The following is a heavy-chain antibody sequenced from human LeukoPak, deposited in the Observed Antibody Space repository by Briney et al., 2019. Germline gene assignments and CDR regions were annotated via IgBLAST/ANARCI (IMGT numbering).Heavy chain of an antibody. CDR2: INHSGST. CDR1: GGSFSGYY. V-gene: IGHV4-34*01. D-gene: IGHD3-22*01. CDR3: ARSVVVITPTLDAFDI. Sequence: SETLSLTCAVYGGSFSGYYWSWIRQPPGKGLEWIGEINHSGSTNYNPSLKSRVTISVDTSKNQFSLKLSSVTAADTAVYYCARSVVVITPTLDAFDIWGQGTMVTISS. J-gene: IGHJ3*02.